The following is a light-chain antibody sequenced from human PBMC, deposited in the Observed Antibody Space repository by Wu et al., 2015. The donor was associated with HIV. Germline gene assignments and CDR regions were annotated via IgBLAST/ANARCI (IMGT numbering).Light chain of an antibody. Sequence: DILLTQSPSFLSASVGDRLTVTCRASQGISNYLAWYQQKPGTAPKLLIYAASTLQTGVPLRFSGRGSGTEFTLSISSLQPEDSATYFCQQLNTYPWTFGPRDHGGGQT. CDR2: AAS. CDR3: QQLNTYPWT. CDR1: QGISNY. J-gene: IGKJ1*01. V-gene: IGKV1-9*01.